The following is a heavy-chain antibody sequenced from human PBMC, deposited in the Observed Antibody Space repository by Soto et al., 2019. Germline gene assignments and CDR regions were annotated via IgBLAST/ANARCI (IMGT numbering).Heavy chain of an antibody. CDR3: AKSYSNSRSAWLDP. CDR2: INPNSGGT. J-gene: IGHJ5*02. CDR1: GYTFTDYY. Sequence: QVQLVQSGAEVKKPGASVKVSCKASGYTFTDYYIHWVRQAPGQGLEWMGWINPNSGGTNYAQKFQGRVTMTRDTSINTAYMDLSRLRSDDTAVYYCAKSYSNSRSAWLDPWGQGTLVIVSS. D-gene: IGHD4-4*01. V-gene: IGHV1-2*02.